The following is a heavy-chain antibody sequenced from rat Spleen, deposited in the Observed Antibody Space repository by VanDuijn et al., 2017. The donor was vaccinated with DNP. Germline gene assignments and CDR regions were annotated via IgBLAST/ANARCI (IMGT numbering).Heavy chain of an antibody. V-gene: IGHV3-1*01. CDR1: GYSITTIY. CDR3: ARWGDYFDY. Sequence: EVQLQESGPGLVKPSQSLSLTCSVTGYSITTIYRWNWIRKFPGNKMEWIGYISYSGSTSYTPSLKSRISITRDTSRNQFFLQLNSVTTEDTATYYCARWGDYFDYWGQGVMVTVSS. J-gene: IGHJ2*01. CDR2: ISYSGST.